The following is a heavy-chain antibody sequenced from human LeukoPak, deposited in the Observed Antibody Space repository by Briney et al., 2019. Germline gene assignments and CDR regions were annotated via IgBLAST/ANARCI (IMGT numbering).Heavy chain of an antibody. D-gene: IGHD5-12*01. CDR1: GYTFTSYG. Sequence: ASVKVSCKASGYTFTSYGISWVRQAPGQGLEWMGWINPNSGGTNYAQKFQGRVTMTRDTSISTAYMELSRLRSDDTAVYYCARSPYSGYDYFDYWGQGTLVTVSS. V-gene: IGHV1-2*02. CDR3: ARSPYSGYDYFDY. CDR2: INPNSGGT. J-gene: IGHJ4*02.